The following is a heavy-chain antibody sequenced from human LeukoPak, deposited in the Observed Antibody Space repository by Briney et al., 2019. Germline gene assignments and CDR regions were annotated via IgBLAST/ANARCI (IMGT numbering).Heavy chain of an antibody. Sequence: SETLSLTCTVSGGSISSYYWSWIRQPPGKGLEWIGYIYYSGSTNYNPSLKSRVTISVDTSKNQFSLKLSSVTAADTAVYYCVRHGGDTISPNDAFDIWGQGTMVTVSS. CDR2: IYYSGST. J-gene: IGHJ3*02. V-gene: IGHV4-59*08. CDR1: GGSISSYY. D-gene: IGHD3-16*01. CDR3: VRHGGDTISPNDAFDI.